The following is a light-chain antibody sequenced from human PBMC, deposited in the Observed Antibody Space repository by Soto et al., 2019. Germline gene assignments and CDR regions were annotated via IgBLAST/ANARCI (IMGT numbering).Light chain of an antibody. Sequence: EIVMTQSPATLCLSPGERATLSCRASQSISGKVAWYQQKPGQAPRLLIYDASNRATGVPARFSGSGTGTDFTLTISSLEPEDFAVYYCQQRSNPLTFGGGTKVDIK. J-gene: IGKJ4*01. CDR1: QSISGK. V-gene: IGKV3-11*01. CDR3: QQRSNPLT. CDR2: DAS.